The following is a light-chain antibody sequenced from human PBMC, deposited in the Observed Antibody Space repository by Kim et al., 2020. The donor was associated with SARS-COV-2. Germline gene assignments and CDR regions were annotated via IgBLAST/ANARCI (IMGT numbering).Light chain of an antibody. CDR2: DAS. V-gene: IGKV3-15*01. J-gene: IGKJ4*01. CDR1: QSVSSN. CDR3: QQYNNWPPLT. Sequence: EIVMTQSPATLSVSPGERATLSCRASQSVSSNLAWYQQKPGQAPRLLIYDASTRATGIPDRFSGSGSGTEFTLTISSLQSEDFAVYSCQQYNNWPPLTFGGGTKLEI.